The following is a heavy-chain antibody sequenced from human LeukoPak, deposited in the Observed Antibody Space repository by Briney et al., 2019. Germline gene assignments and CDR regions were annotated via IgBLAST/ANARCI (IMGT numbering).Heavy chain of an antibody. CDR1: GFTFSSYG. CDR3: ARGQFGERFDP. V-gene: IGHV3-33*01. J-gene: IGHJ5*02. D-gene: IGHD3-10*01. Sequence: GGSLRLSCAASGFTFSSYGMHWVRQAPGKGLEWVAVIWYDGSNKYYADSVKGRFTISRDNSKNTLYLQMNSLRAEDTAMYYCARGQFGERFDPWGQGTLVTVSS. CDR2: IWYDGSNK.